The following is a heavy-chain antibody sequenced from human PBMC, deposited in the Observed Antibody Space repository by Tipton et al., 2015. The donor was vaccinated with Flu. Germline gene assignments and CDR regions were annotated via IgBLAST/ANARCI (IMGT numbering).Heavy chain of an antibody. CDR2: INHSGST. V-gene: IGHV4-34*01. D-gene: IGHD3-10*01. CDR1: GVSVTVGTYF. CDR3: ARGLSGSGSYQRRYFDS. J-gene: IGHJ4*02. Sequence: TLSLTCSVSGVSVTVGTYFWSWIRQPPGKGLEWIGEINHSGSTNYNPSLKSRVTISVDTSKNQFSPKLSSVTAADTAVYYCARGLSGSGSYQRRYFDSWGQGTLVTVSS.